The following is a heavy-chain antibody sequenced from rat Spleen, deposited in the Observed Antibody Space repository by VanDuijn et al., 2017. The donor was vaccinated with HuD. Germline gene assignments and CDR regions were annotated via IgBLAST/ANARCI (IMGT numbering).Heavy chain of an antibody. V-gene: IGHV5-58*01. CDR3: AVAGYGY. CDR1: GFTFNRYW. Sequence: EVQLVETGGGLVQPGRSLKLSCVASGFTFNRYWMYWVRQAPGKGLEWVSSIDTDGSRTYYPDSVRGRFTSSRDNAENTAYLQMNSLWSEDTATYYWAVAGYGYWGQGVVVTVSS. J-gene: IGHJ2*01. CDR2: IDTDGSRT. D-gene: IGHD4-3*01.